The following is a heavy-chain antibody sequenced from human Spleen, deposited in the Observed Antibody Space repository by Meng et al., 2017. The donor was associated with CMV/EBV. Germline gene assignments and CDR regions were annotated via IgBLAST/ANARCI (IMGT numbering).Heavy chain of an antibody. Sequence: GSLRLSCTVSGGSVSSGSYYWSWIRQPPGKGLEWIGYIYYSGNTNYNPSLKSRVTISVDTSENQFSLKMRSVTAADTAVYYCARGRAYGGKRDWFDPWGQGTLVTVSS. D-gene: IGHD4-23*01. CDR2: IYYSGNT. CDR3: ARGRAYGGKRDWFDP. V-gene: IGHV4-61*01. J-gene: IGHJ5*02. CDR1: GGSVSSGSYY.